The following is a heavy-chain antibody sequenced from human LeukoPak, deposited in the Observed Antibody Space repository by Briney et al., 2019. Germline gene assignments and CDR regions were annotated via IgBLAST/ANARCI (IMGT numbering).Heavy chain of an antibody. V-gene: IGHV3-23*01. CDR2: ISGSGGST. Sequence: PGGSLRLSCAASGFTFSSYAMSWVRQAPGKGLEWVSAISGSGGSTYYADSVKGRFTISRDNAKNSLYLQMNSLRAEDTAVYYCARNSVAAAEDFDYWGQGTLVTVSS. J-gene: IGHJ4*02. CDR1: GFTFSSYA. CDR3: ARNSVAAAEDFDY. D-gene: IGHD6-13*01.